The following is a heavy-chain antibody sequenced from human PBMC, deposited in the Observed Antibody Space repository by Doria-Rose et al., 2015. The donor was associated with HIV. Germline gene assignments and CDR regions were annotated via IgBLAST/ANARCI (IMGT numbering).Heavy chain of an antibody. CDR2: INHSGST. CDR3: ARGLLRGGWNDVDYYYGMDV. CDR1: GGSFSDYY. V-gene: IGHV4-34*01. D-gene: IGHD1-1*01. J-gene: IGHJ6*02. Sequence: QVQLQESGAGLVKPSETLSLTCAVFGGSFSDYYWSWIRQPPGKGLAWIGEINHSGSTNSKTSLKSRVTISLDTSKNLFSLKLSSVTAADTAVYYCARGLLRGGWNDVDYYYGMDVWGQGTTVTVSS.